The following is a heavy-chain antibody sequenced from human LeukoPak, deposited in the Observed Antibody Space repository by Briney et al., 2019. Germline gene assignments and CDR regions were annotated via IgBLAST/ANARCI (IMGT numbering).Heavy chain of an antibody. J-gene: IGHJ5*02. D-gene: IGHD3-10*01. Sequence: WVRQPPGKGLEWIGCIYYSGSTYYIPSLKSRLTISLDTSQNQFSLKLSSVTAADTAVYYCARAPFGNWFDPWSQGTLVTVSS. CDR2: IYYSGST. V-gene: IGHV4-30-4*08. CDR3: ARAPFGNWFDP.